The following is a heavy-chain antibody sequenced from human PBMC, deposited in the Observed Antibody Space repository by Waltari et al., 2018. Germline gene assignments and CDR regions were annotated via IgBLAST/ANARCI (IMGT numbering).Heavy chain of an antibody. CDR3: ARDGLVAVAGTYYYYGMDV. D-gene: IGHD6-19*01. V-gene: IGHV3-53*01. CDR1: GFTVSSNY. J-gene: IGHJ6*02. CDR2: IYSGGST. Sequence: EVQLVESGGGLIQPGGSLRLSCAASGFTVSSNYMSCVRQAPGQGLEWVSVIYSGGSTYYADSVKGRFTISRDNSKNTLYLQMNSLRAEDTAVYYCARDGLVAVAGTYYYYGMDVWGQGTTVTVSS.